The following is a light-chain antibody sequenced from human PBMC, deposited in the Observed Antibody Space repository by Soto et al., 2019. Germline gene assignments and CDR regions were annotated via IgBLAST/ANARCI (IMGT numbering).Light chain of an antibody. CDR3: QQYSTYWT. CDR2: KAS. V-gene: IGKV1-5*03. Sequence: DIQMTQSPSTLSASVGDRVTITCRASQSLSSWLAWYQQKPGKAPRLLIYKASTLESGVPSRFSGSGSGTDFTLTISSLQPDDFATYYCQQYSTYWTFGQGTKVDIK. J-gene: IGKJ1*01. CDR1: QSLSSW.